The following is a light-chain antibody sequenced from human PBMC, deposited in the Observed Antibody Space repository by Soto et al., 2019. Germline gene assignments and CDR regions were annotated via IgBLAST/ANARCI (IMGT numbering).Light chain of an antibody. CDR3: CSYAGSATVG. Sequence: QSALTQPRSVSGSPGPSVTISCTGTSSDVGGYNLVSWYQQYPGKAPKVMIYAVSKRPSGVPDRVSGSKSGDTASLTISGLQAEDEADYDCCSYAGSATVGFGVGTKGTVL. CDR2: AVS. CDR1: SSDVGGYNL. J-gene: IGLJ3*02. V-gene: IGLV2-11*01.